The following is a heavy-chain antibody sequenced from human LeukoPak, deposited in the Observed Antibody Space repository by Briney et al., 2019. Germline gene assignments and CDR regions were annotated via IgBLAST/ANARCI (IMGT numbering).Heavy chain of an antibody. D-gene: IGHD3-22*01. J-gene: IGHJ3*02. CDR2: INHSGST. CDR3: ARGYDSSGYYSAFDI. CDR1: GGSFSGYY. Sequence: PSETLSLTCAAYGGSFSGYYWSWIRQPPGKGLEWIGEINHSGSTNYNPSLNSRVTISVDTSKNQFSLKLSSVTAADTAVYYCARGYDSSGYYSAFDIWGQGTMVTVSS. V-gene: IGHV4-34*01.